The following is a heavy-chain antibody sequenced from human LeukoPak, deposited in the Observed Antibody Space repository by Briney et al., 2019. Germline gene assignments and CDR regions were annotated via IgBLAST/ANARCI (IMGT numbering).Heavy chain of an antibody. CDR1: GYTFTDYF. CDR3: ARDFGYGGNPYYCDY. J-gene: IGHJ4*02. Sequence: ASVKVSCKASGYTFTDYFMHWVRQAPGQGLEWVGWINSKSGGTNYAQKFQGRVTMTRDTSISTAYMELSRLRSDDTAVYFCARDFGYGGNPYYCDYWGQGTLATVSS. V-gene: IGHV1-2*02. D-gene: IGHD4-23*01. CDR2: INSKSGGT.